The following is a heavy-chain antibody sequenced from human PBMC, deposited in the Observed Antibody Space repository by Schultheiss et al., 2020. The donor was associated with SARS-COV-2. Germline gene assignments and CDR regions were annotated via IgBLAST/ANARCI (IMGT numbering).Heavy chain of an antibody. Sequence: SQTLSLTCTVSGGSISSYYWSWIRQPPGKGLEWIGYIYYSGSTNYNPSLKSRVTISVDKSKNQFSLKLSSVTAADTAVYYCARSDGWRHQNPFDYWGQGTLVTVSS. J-gene: IGHJ4*02. CDR1: GGSISSYY. CDR2: IYYSGST. V-gene: IGHV4-59*01. CDR3: ARSDGWRHQNPFDY. D-gene: IGHD2-15*01.